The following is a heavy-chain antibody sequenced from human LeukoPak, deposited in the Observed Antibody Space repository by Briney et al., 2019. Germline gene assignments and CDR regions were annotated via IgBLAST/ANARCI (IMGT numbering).Heavy chain of an antibody. Sequence: PSETLSLTCTVSGDSISSGDYYWSWIRQPAGKGLEWIGRISSSGSTNYNPSLKSRVTILVDTSKNQFSLELSSVTAADTAVYFCARGPYSYDSSGAFDIWGQGTMVTVSS. V-gene: IGHV4-61*02. CDR1: GDSISSGDYY. D-gene: IGHD3-22*01. J-gene: IGHJ3*02. CDR3: ARGPYSYDSSGAFDI. CDR2: ISSSGST.